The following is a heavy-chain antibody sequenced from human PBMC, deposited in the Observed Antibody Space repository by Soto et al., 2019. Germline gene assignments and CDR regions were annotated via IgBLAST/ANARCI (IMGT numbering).Heavy chain of an antibody. D-gene: IGHD6-13*01. CDR3: ARRSLGTSLDAFDI. V-gene: IGHV3-30*03. CDR2: ISYDGSNK. Sequence: GGSLRLSCAASGFTFSSYGMHWVRQAPGKGLEWVAVISYDGSNKYYADSVKGRFTISRDNSKNTLYLQMNSLRAEDTAVYYCARRSLGTSLDAFDIWGQGTMVTVSS. J-gene: IGHJ3*02. CDR1: GFTFSSYG.